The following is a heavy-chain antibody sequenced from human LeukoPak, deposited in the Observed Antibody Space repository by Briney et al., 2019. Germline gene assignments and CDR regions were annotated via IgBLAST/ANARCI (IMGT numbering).Heavy chain of an antibody. CDR2: ISHSGST. CDR1: GGSISISNSNW. V-gene: IGHV4-4*02. J-gene: IGHJ2*01. Sequence: SETLSLTCAVSGGSISISNSNWWSWVRQPPGKGLEWIGGISHSGSTNYNPSLKSRVTISVDKSKNQFSLKLSSVTAADTAVYYCARDLHGGNSFTSDWYFDLWGRGTLVTVSS. CDR3: ARDLHGGNSFTSDWYFDL. D-gene: IGHD4-23*01.